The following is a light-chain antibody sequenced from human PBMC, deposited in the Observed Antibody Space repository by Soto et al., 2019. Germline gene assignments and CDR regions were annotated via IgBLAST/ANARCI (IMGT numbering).Light chain of an antibody. J-gene: IGLJ2*01. CDR2: RNN. V-gene: IGLV1-47*01. Sequence: QSALTQPPSASGTPGQRVTISCSGSSSNIGSNYVYWYQQLPGTAPKLLIYRNNQRPSGVPDRFSGSKSGTSASLAISGLRSEDEADYYCAAWDDSRKVFGGGTKVTVL. CDR1: SSNIGSNY. CDR3: AAWDDSRKV.